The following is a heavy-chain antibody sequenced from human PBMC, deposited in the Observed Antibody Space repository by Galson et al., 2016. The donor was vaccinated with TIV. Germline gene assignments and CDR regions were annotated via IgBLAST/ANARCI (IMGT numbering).Heavy chain of an antibody. Sequence: SETLSLTCTVSGGSISSYYWTWIRQPPGKGLEWIGYVYCTGNTNYNPSLKNRVTMSVDTPKNQFSLKLTSLSAADTSVYYCARGRRIMLRVGEVPPYGMDVWGQGTMVTVSS. J-gene: IGHJ6*02. CDR1: GGSISSYY. CDR2: VYCTGNT. CDR3: ARGRRIMLRVGEVPPYGMDV. D-gene: IGHD3-10*01. V-gene: IGHV4-59*12.